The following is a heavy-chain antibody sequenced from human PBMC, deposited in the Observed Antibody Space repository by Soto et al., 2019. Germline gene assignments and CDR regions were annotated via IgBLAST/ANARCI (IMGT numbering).Heavy chain of an antibody. Sequence: SVKVSCKASGFTFTSSAMQWVRQARGQRLEWIGWIVVGSGNTNYAQKFQERVTITRDMSTSTAYMELSSLRSEDTAVYYCAGSDSSGYPDAFDIWGQGTMVTVSS. J-gene: IGHJ3*02. D-gene: IGHD3-22*01. V-gene: IGHV1-58*02. CDR1: GFTFTSSA. CDR2: IVVGSGNT. CDR3: AGSDSSGYPDAFDI.